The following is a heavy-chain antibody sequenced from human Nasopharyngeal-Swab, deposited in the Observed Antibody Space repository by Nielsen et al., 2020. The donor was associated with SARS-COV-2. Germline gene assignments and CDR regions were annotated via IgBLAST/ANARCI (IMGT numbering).Heavy chain of an antibody. V-gene: IGHV1-3*01. D-gene: IGHD2-2*02. Sequence: ASVKVSCKASGYTFTSYAMHWVRQAPGQRLEWMGWINAGNGNTKYSQKFQGRVTITRDTSASTAYVELSTLRSEDTAVYYCARGYCSSTSCYTLVDPWGQGTLVTVSS. CDR2: INAGNGNT. CDR3: ARGYCSSTSCYTLVDP. J-gene: IGHJ5*02. CDR1: GYTFTSYA.